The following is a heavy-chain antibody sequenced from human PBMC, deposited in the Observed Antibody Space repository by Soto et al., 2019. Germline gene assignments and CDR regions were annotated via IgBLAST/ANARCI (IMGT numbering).Heavy chain of an antibody. CDR1: GGTFSSYA. Sequence: AVKVSCKASGGTFSSYAISWVRQAPGQGLEWMGGIIPIFGTANYAQKFQGRVTITADESTSTAYMELSSLRSEDTAVYYCARDYYDSSGYPLGAFDIWGQWTMVTVSS. CDR2: IIPIFGTA. D-gene: IGHD3-22*01. CDR3: ARDYYDSSGYPLGAFDI. J-gene: IGHJ3*02. V-gene: IGHV1-69*13.